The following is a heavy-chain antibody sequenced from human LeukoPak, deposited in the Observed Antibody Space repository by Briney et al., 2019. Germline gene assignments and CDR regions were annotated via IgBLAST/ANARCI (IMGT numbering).Heavy chain of an antibody. D-gene: IGHD2-21*02. CDR3: ARGGVVVTDLDY. CDR2: ISYDGSNK. CDR1: GFTFSSYA. V-gene: IGHV3-30*04. J-gene: IGHJ4*02. Sequence: GGSLRLSCAASGFTFSSYAMHWVRQAPGKGLEWVAVISYDGSNKYYADSVKGRLTISRDNSKNTLYLQMNSLRAEDTAVYYCARGGVVVTDLDYWGQGTLVTVSS.